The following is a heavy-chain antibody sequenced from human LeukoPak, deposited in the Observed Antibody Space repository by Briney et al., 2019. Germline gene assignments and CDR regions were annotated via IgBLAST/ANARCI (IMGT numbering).Heavy chain of an antibody. V-gene: IGHV4-30-4*02. CDR1: GGSISSGDYY. CDR3: ARGREYYDFWSGYYGYYGMDV. Sequence: PSETLSLTCTVSGGSISSGDYYWSWIRQPPGTGLEWIGYIYYSGSTYYNPSLKSRVTISVDTSKNQFSLKLSSVTAADTAVYYCARGREYYDFWSGYYGYYGMDVWGQGTTVTVSS. CDR2: IYYSGST. J-gene: IGHJ6*02. D-gene: IGHD3-3*01.